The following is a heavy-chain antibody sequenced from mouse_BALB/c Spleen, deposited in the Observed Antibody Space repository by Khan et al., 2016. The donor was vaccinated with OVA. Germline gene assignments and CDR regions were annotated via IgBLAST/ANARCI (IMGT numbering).Heavy chain of an antibody. J-gene: IGHJ4*01. D-gene: IGHD4-1*01. V-gene: IGHV3-2*02. Sequence: EVQLQESGPGLVKPSQSLSLTCTVTGYSITSDYARNWIRQLPGNKLEWMGYISYSGSTTYNPFLKSRTSFTRDTSKNQSFLQLNSLTTEDTATYYCASELGRFYAMDYWGQGTSVTVSS. CDR2: ISYSGST. CDR3: ASELGRFYAMDY. CDR1: GYSITSDYA.